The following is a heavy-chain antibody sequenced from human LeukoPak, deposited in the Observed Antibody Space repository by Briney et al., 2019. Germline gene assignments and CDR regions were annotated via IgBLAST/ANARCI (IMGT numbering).Heavy chain of an antibody. CDR1: GFTFSSYW. D-gene: IGHD5-18*01. CDR2: ISGSGGST. CDR3: AKAPANYVDTAMGTFDY. V-gene: IGHV3-23*01. Sequence: GGSLRLSCAASGFTFSSYWMSWVRQAPGKGLEWVSAISGSGGSTYYADSVKGRFTISRDNSKNTLYLQMNSLRAEDTAVYYCAKAPANYVDTAMGTFDYWGQGTLVTVSS. J-gene: IGHJ4*02.